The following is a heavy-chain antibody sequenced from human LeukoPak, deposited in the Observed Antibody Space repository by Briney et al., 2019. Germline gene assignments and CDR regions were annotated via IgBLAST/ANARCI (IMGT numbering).Heavy chain of an antibody. D-gene: IGHD6-19*01. CDR1: GDSSTNSLYY. V-gene: IGHV4-39*07. CDR3: ARDLEAGLGYFDY. J-gene: IGHJ4*02. CDR2: LDYSGST. Sequence: PSETLSLTCTVSGDSSTNSLYYWGWVRQPPGKGLEWIGTLDYSGSTHYNPSLRSRAAISIDTSKNQFSLTLSPVTAADTAVYYCARDLEAGLGYFDYWGQGTLVTVSS.